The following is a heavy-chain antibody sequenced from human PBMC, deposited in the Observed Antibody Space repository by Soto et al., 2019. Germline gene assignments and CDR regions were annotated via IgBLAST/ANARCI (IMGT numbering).Heavy chain of an antibody. D-gene: IGHD3-3*01. Sequence: QVQLVESGGGVVQPGGSLRLSCAASGFSFNTYEMHWVRQAPGKGLEWVAVISYDGRNEYYADSVKGRFTISRDNSNNTPSLQMSGLRTEDTAVYYCTTTPYYDFWRGYPGWFDPWGQGTLVTVSS. J-gene: IGHJ5*02. CDR1: GFSFNTYE. CDR2: ISYDGRNE. CDR3: TTTPYYDFWRGYPGWFDP. V-gene: IGHV3-30*04.